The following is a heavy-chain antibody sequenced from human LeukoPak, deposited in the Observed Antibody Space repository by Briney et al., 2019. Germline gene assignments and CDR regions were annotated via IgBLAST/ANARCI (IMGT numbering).Heavy chain of an antibody. D-gene: IGHD3-22*01. CDR2: IKQDGSEK. J-gene: IGHJ4*02. CDR1: GFTFSSYW. Sequence: GGSLRLSCAASGFTFSSYWMSWVRQAPGKGLEWVANIKQDGSEKYYVDSVKGRFTISRDNAKNSLYLQMNSLRAEDTAMYYCARRAGDYSHPYDYWGQGTLVTVSS. CDR3: ARRAGDYSHPYDY. V-gene: IGHV3-7*03.